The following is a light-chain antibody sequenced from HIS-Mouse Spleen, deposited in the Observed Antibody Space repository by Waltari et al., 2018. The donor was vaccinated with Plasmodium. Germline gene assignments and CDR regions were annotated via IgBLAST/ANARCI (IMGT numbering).Light chain of an antibody. CDR3: QQYNSYWT. CDR2: KAS. V-gene: IGKV1-5*03. Sequence: DIQMTQSPSTLSASVADRVTIPCRASQSISSWLAWYQQKPGKAPKRLIYKASSLESGVPSRFSGSGSGTEFTLTISSLQPDDFATYYCQQYNSYWTFGQGTKVEIK. J-gene: IGKJ1*01. CDR1: QSISSW.